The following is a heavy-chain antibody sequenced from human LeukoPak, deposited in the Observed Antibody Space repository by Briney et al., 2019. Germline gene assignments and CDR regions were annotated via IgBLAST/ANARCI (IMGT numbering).Heavy chain of an antibody. Sequence: GGSLRLSCAASGFTFSSYAMSWVRQAPGKGLEWVSAISGSGGSTYYADSVKGRFTISRDNSKNTLYLQMNSLRVEDTAVYYCAKALRSSGRSSGSGPSCDWGQGTLVTVSS. D-gene: IGHD6-19*01. CDR3: AKALRSSGRSSGSGPSCD. CDR1: GFTFSSYA. J-gene: IGHJ4*02. CDR2: ISGSGGST. V-gene: IGHV3-23*01.